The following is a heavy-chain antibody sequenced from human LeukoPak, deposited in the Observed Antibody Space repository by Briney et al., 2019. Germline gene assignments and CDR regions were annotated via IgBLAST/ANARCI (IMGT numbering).Heavy chain of an antibody. V-gene: IGHV1-46*01. CDR1: GYTFTSYY. CDR3: APFEDIENWFDP. CDR2: INPSGGST. J-gene: IGHJ5*02. Sequence: GASVKVSCKASGYTFTSYYMHWVRQAPGQGLEWMGIINPSGGSTSYAQKFQGRVTMTRDMSTSTVYMELSSLRSEDTAVYYCAPFEDIENWFDPWGQGTLVTVSS.